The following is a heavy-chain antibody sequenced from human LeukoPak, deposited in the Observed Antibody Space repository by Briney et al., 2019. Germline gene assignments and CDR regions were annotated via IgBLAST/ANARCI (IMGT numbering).Heavy chain of an antibody. J-gene: IGHJ4*02. CDR2: INPNSGGT. D-gene: IGHD6-19*01. Sequence: GASVKVSCTASGYTFTSYDINWVRQAPGQGLEWMGWINPNSGGTNYAQKFQGRVTMTRDTSISTAYMELSRLRSDDTAVYYCARGDSSTAYFDYWGQGTLVTVSS. V-gene: IGHV1-2*02. CDR1: GYTFTSYD. CDR3: ARGDSSTAYFDY.